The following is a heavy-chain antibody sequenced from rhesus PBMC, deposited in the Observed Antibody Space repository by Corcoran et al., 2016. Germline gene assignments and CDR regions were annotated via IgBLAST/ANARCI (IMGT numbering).Heavy chain of an antibody. CDR3: AIGDCTSTTCYGY. V-gene: IGHV4-80*01. CDR1: GASICSYW. CDR2: INGNSGST. D-gene: IGHD2-2*01. Sequence: QVQLQESGPGLVKPSETLSITCTVSGASICSYWWRWICLPPGKGLEWIGEINGNSGSTNYNPSPKSRVSISRDTSKNQFSLKLSSVTAADTAVYYCAIGDCTSTTCYGYWGQGVLVTVSS. J-gene: IGHJ4*01.